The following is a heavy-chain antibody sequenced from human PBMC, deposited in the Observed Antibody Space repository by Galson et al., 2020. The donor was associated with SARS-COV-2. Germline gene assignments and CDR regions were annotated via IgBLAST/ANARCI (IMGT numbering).Heavy chain of an antibody. CDR1: GGSFSGYY. J-gene: IGHJ4*02. V-gene: IGHV4-34*01. Sequence: ETSETLSLTCAVYGGSFSGYYWSWIRQPPGKGLEWIGEINHSGSTNNTPSLKSRIIITVDTSKNQFSLTLSSVTAADTAVYYCASGYSYGYDFDYWGQGTLVTVSS. CDR2: INHSGST. D-gene: IGHD5-18*01. CDR3: ASGYSYGYDFDY.